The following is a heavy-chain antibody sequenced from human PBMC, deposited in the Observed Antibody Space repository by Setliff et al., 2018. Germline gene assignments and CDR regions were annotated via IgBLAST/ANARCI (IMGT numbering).Heavy chain of an antibody. CDR1: GGSFTPYY. J-gene: IGHJ4*02. CDR3: ARDRSYYASGSFTKWFDY. D-gene: IGHD3-10*01. CDR2: VYYSGTA. V-gene: IGHV4-59*01. Sequence: PSETLSLTCTVSGGSFTPYYWSWIRQPPGKGLKWIGYVYYSGTAYYNPSLKSRVTVIVDTSKNQFSLKLNSVTAADTATYYCARDRSYYASGSFTKWFDYWGQGALVTVSS.